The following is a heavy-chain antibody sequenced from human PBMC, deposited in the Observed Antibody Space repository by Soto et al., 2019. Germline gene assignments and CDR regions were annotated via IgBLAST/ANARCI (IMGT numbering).Heavy chain of an antibody. J-gene: IGHJ4*02. CDR1: GFTVSTSQ. D-gene: IGHD5-12*01. V-gene: IGHV3-66*01. CDR3: ARDVIVATIGLDY. Sequence: PGGSLRLSCAASGFTVSTSQMTWVRQAPGKGLEWVSVIFIGGTTQYAESVKGRFTISRDKSENTVVLQMNSLRAEDTAVYYCARDVIVATIGLDYWGQGTLVTVSS. CDR2: IFIGGTT.